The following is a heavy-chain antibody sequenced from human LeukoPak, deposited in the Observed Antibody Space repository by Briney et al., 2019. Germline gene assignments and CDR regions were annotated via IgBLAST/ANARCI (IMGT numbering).Heavy chain of an antibody. CDR3: ARDRGDYVFDY. CDR2: ISYDGSNK. V-gene: IGHV3-30-3*01. Sequence: PGRSLRLSCAVSGFTFSSYAMHWVRQVPGKGLEWVAVISYDGSNKYYADSVKGRFTISRDNSKNTLYLQMNSLRAEDTAVYYCARDRGDYVFDYWGQGTLVTVSS. D-gene: IGHD4-17*01. CDR1: GFTFSSYA. J-gene: IGHJ4*02.